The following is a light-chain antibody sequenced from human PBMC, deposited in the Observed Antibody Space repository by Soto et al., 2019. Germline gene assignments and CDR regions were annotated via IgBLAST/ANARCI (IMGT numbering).Light chain of an antibody. J-gene: IGKJ3*01. CDR1: HSINTSF. Sequence: GTLSLSPGDRATLSCRASHSINTSFLAWFQQKPGQAPRLLIYAASTRATGIPDRFSGSASETDFTLTINRLEPEDSAVYYCQQYASAPFSLGPGTKVDIK. V-gene: IGKV3-20*01. CDR2: AAS. CDR3: QQYASAPFS.